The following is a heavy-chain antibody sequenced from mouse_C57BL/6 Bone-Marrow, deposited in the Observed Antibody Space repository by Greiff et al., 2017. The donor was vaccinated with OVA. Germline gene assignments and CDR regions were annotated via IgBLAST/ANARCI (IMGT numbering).Heavy chain of an antibody. Sequence: QVQLQQSGPELVKPGASVKISCKASGYAFSSSWMNWVKQRPGKGLEWIGRIYPGDGDTNYNGKFKGKATLTADKSSSTAYMQLSSLTSEDSAVYFYARRALWLRNYYAMDYWGQGTSVTVSS. CDR3: ARRALWLRNYYAMDY. D-gene: IGHD2-2*01. CDR1: GYAFSSSW. V-gene: IGHV1-82*01. CDR2: IYPGDGDT. J-gene: IGHJ4*01.